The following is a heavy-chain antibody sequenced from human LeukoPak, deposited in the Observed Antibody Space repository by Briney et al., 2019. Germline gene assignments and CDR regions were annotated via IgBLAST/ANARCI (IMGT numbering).Heavy chain of an antibody. CDR1: GFTFSGYF. Sequence: GGSLRLSCAASGFTFSGYFMNWVRQAPGKGLEWVPSISNSSDYIYYADAAKGRFTISRDNSKSLLFLQMTSLRAEDTAAYYCVRDLTTLTFWGQGTLVTVSS. CDR2: ISNSSDYI. CDR3: VRDLTTLTF. V-gene: IGHV3-21*06. J-gene: IGHJ4*02. D-gene: IGHD4-11*01.